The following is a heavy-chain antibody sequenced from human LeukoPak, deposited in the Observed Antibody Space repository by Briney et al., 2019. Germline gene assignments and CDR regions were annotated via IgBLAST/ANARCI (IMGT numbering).Heavy chain of an antibody. V-gene: IGHV4-4*07. CDR1: GGSISSYY. CDR2: IYTSGST. CDR3: ARSGGSGSPNWFDP. Sequence: SETLSLTCTVSGGSISSYYWSWIRQPAGKGLEWIGRIYTSGSTNYNPSLKSRVTMSVDTSKNQFSLKLSSVTAADTAVHYCARSGGSGSPNWFDPWGQGTLVTVSS. D-gene: IGHD3-10*01. J-gene: IGHJ5*02.